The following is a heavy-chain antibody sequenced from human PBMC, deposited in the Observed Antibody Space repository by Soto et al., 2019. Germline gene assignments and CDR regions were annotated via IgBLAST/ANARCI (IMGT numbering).Heavy chain of an antibody. Sequence: GPVKVSCKASGYTFTSYGISWVRQAPGQGLEWMGWISAYNGNTNYAQKLQGRVTMTTDTSTSTAYMELRSLRSDDTAVYYCARDMVVTAIRGRRFDPWGQGTLVTVS. CDR2: ISAYNGNT. CDR3: ARDMVVTAIRGRRFDP. V-gene: IGHV1-18*01. J-gene: IGHJ5*02. CDR1: GYTFTSYG. D-gene: IGHD2-21*02.